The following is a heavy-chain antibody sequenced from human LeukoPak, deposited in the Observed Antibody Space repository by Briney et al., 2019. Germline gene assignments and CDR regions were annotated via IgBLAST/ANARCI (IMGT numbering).Heavy chain of an antibody. CDR2: MNPNSGNT. CDR3: ARGSWGLLGYYYYGMDV. V-gene: IGHV1-8*01. Sequence: GASVKVSCKASGYTFTSYDINWVRQATGQGLEWMGWMNPNSGNTGYAQKFQGRVTMTRNTSISTAYMELSSLRSEDTAVYYCARGSWGLLGYYYYGMDVWGQGTTVTVSS. CDR1: GYTFTSYD. J-gene: IGHJ6*02. D-gene: IGHD3-10*01.